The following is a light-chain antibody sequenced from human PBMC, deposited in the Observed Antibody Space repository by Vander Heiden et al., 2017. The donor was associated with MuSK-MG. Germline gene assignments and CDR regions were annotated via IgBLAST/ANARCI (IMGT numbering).Light chain of an antibody. CDR1: SSNIGAGSD. J-gene: IGLJ1*01. CDR3: QSYDTSRSEYV. CDR2: ADT. Sequence: QSVLPPPPSVSGAPGQRVTISCAGSSSNIGAGSDVHWYQQIPGTAPKLLIYADTNRPSGVPDRFSGSKSGTSASLAITGLQAEDEADFYCQSYDTSRSEYVFGSGTKVTGL. V-gene: IGLV1-40*01.